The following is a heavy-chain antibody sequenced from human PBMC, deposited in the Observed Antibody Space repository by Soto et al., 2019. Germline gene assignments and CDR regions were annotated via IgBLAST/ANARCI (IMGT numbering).Heavy chain of an antibody. CDR3: ARVYGSGSYYSYYFDY. D-gene: IGHD3-10*01. CDR2: IIPIFGTA. J-gene: IGHJ4*02. Sequence: SVKVSFKASGGPFSSYAISWVRQAPGQGLEWMGGIIPIFGTANYAQKFHGRVTITADESTSTAYMELSSLRSEDTAVYYCARVYGSGSYYSYYFDYWGQGTLVTVSS. CDR1: GGPFSSYA. V-gene: IGHV1-69*13.